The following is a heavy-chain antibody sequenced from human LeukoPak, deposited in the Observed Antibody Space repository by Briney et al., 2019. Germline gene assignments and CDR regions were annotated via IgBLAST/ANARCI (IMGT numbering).Heavy chain of an antibody. D-gene: IGHD1-26*01. V-gene: IGHV1-2*02. Sequence: GASVKVSCKASGYTFTGYYMHWVRQAPGQGLEWMGWINPNSGGTNYAQKFQGRVTMTRDTSISTAYMELSRLRSDDTAVYYCARDEYSGSYRHALDIWGQGTMVTVSS. CDR2: INPNSGGT. J-gene: IGHJ3*02. CDR3: ARDEYSGSYRHALDI. CDR1: GYTFTGYY.